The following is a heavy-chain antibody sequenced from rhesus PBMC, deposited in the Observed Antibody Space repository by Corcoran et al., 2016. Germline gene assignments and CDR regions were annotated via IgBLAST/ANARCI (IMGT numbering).Heavy chain of an antibody. CDR3: ARRYSSSWT. CDR2: VGGNSGTT. J-gene: IGHJ4*01. D-gene: IGHD3-3*01. CDR1: GDSLSSVSW. Sequence: QVQLQESGPGLVRPAETLSLTCRVSGDSLSSVSWWTCIRLPPGKGLDWIGSVGGNSGTTYYNPSLKSRATISKDASQNQFSLKLTSVTTADTAVYFCARRYSSSWTWGQGVLVSVSS. V-gene: IGHV4-65*02.